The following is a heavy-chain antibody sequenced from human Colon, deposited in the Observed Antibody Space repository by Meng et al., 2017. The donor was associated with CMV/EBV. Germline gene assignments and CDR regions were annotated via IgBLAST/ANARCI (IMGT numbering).Heavy chain of an antibody. CDR3: ARGHDFDY. Sequence: GSLKISCAASGFTFDTYSMNWVRQAPGKGLEWASSLSSSSSFIYYADSVKGRFTISRDNAKNSLYLQLDSLRAEDTAVYYCARGHDFDYWGQGTLVTVSS. CDR2: LSSSSSFI. CDR1: GFTFDTYS. J-gene: IGHJ4*02. V-gene: IGHV3-21*01.